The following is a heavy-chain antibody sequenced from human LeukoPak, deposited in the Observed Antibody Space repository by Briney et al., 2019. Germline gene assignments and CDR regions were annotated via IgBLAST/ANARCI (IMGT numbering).Heavy chain of an antibody. D-gene: IGHD2-2*01. CDR2: IAYDGGNI. CDR1: GFTFSPYP. CDR3: ARDNLLIVVVPATRARAFDI. J-gene: IGHJ3*02. V-gene: IGHV3-30*03. Sequence: GGSLRLSCATSGFTFSPYPMHWVRQAPGKGLEWVAVIAYDGGNIFYAPSVRGRFTISRDNAKNSLYLQMNSLRAEDTAVYYCARDNLLIVVVPATRARAFDIWGQGTMVTVSS.